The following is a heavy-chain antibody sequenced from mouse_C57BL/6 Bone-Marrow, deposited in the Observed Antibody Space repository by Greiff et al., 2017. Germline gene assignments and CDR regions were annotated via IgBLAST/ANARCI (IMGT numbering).Heavy chain of an antibody. CDR1: GYTFTSYW. CDR2: IYPSDSET. J-gene: IGHJ2*01. Sequence: HLQQPGAELVRPGSSVTLSCLASGYTFTSYWMDWVKQRPGQGLDWIGNIYPSDSETHYNQKFKDKATLTVDKSSGTAYMQLRSLTSEDSAVYYCAREGYDYVYFDYGGQGTTLTVSS. V-gene: IGHV1-61*01. CDR3: AREGYDYVYFDY. D-gene: IGHD2-4*01.